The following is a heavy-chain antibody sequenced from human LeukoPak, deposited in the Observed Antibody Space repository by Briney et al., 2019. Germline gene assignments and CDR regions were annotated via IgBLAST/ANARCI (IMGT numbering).Heavy chain of an antibody. CDR2: IGSSGSSGNNI. Sequence: GGSLRLSCEASGFRFSGYGMNWVRQAPGKGLEWISYIGSSGSSGNNIYYAVSVKGRFTISRDNAKDSLYLQMNSLRGADTAVYYCARAPTPYFTYYMDVWGKGTTVSVSS. V-gene: IGHV3-48*04. D-gene: IGHD2-21*01. J-gene: IGHJ6*03. CDR1: GFRFSGYG. CDR3: ARAPTPYFTYYMDV.